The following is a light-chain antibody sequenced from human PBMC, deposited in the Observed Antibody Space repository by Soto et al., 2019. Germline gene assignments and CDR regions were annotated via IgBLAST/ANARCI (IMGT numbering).Light chain of an antibody. CDR1: SSDVGGYNY. Sequence: QSALTQPASVSGSPGQSITISCTGTSSDVGGYNYVSWYQQHPGKAPKLMIYDVSNRPSGVSNRFSGSKSGNTASLTISRLRAEDEADYYCISYTSSSTVVFCGVTKLTVL. CDR3: ISYTSSSTVV. J-gene: IGLJ2*01. CDR2: DVS. V-gene: IGLV2-14*01.